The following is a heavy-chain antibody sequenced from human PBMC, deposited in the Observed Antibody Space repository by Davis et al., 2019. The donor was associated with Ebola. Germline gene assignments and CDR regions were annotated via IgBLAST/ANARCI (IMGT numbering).Heavy chain of an antibody. Sequence: GSLRLSCTVSGGSISSSSYYWGWIRQPPGKGLEWIGSIYYSGSTYYNPSLKSRVTISVDTSKNQFSLKLSSVTAADTAVYYCARARRQQLVFGHYYYGMDVWGQGTTVTVSS. D-gene: IGHD6-13*01. CDR1: GGSISSSSYY. V-gene: IGHV4-39*01. CDR2: IYYSGST. J-gene: IGHJ6*02. CDR3: ARARRQQLVFGHYYYGMDV.